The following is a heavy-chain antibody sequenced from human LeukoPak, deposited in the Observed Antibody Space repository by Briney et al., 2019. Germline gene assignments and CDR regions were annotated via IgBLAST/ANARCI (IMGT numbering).Heavy chain of an antibody. Sequence: GASVKVSCKASGGTFSSYTISWVRQARGQGLEWMGRIIPILGIGNYAQKFQGRVTITADKSTSTAYMELRSLISEDTAVYYCARVGQGTDYWGQRTLVTVSS. D-gene: IGHD1-1*01. CDR2: IIPILGIG. J-gene: IGHJ4*02. CDR1: GGTFSSYT. CDR3: ARVGQGTDY. V-gene: IGHV1-69*02.